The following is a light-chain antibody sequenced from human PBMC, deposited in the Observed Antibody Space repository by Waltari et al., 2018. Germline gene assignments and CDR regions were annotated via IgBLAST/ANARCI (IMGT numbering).Light chain of an antibody. CDR3: QQYINWPHT. CDR1: QSVSRS. V-gene: IGKV3-15*01. J-gene: IGKJ2*01. Sequence: EIVMTQSPATLSVSLGERATLSCRASQSVSRSYAWYQQKPGQAPRLLIYGASTRATGVPARFRGSGSGTELTLTISSLQSEDFAVYYCQQYINWPHTFGQGTKVEIK. CDR2: GAS.